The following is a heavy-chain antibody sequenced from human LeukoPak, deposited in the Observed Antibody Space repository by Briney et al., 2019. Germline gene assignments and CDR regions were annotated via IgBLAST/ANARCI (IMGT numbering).Heavy chain of an antibody. V-gene: IGHV3-21*01. CDR1: GFTFSTYS. D-gene: IGHD3-22*01. Sequence: GGSLRLSCAASGFTFSTYSMNWVRQAPGKGLEWVSSISSSSSYIYYADSVKGRFTISRDNAKNSLYLQMNSLRAEDTAVYYCARDGGYDSSGYYSGAFDIWGQGTMVTVSS. CDR3: ARDGGYDSSGYYSGAFDI. J-gene: IGHJ3*02. CDR2: ISSSSSYI.